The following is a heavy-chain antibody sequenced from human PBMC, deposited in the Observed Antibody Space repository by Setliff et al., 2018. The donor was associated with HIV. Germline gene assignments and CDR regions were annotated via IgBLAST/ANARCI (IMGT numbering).Heavy chain of an antibody. J-gene: IGHJ4*02. D-gene: IGHD1-26*01. CDR2: ISGSGDDT. V-gene: IGHV3-23*01. Sequence: GGSLRLSCVASGFTFSDYTMTWVRQVPGKGLAWVSCISGSGDDTYYADSVKGRFTISRDNSKNPLHLQMSSLSAEDTAIYYCAKSGGRWSHFDSWGQGTLVTVSS. CDR3: AKSGGRWSHFDS. CDR1: GFTFSDYT.